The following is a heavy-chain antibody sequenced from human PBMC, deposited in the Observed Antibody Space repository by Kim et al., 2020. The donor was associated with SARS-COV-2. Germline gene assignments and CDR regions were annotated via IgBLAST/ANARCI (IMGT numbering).Heavy chain of an antibody. CDR1: GFTFSGYY. CDR2: ICISGSSI. V-gene: IGHV3-11*01. D-gene: IGHD3-10*01. CDR3: ASGWSRHCRSGSYY. J-gene: IGHJ6*01. Sequence: GGSLRLSCAASGFTFSGYYMSWVRQASGKGLEWVSYICISGSSIYYADSVKGRFIISRDTPKNSLYLLLNSMRAEATAVYSCASGWSRHCRSGSYY.